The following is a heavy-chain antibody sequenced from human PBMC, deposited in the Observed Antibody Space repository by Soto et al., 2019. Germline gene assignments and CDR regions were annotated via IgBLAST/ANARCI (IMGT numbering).Heavy chain of an antibody. V-gene: IGHV1-69*02. J-gene: IGHJ3*02. Sequence: QVQLVQSGAEVKKPGSSVKVSCKASGGTFSSYTISWVRQAPGQGLEWMGRIIPILGIANYAQKFQGRVTITADKSTSTAYMELSSLRSEDTAVYYCASGRAAGNDAFDIWGQGTMVTVSS. CDR2: IIPILGIA. D-gene: IGHD6-13*01. CDR1: GGTFSSYT. CDR3: ASGRAAGNDAFDI.